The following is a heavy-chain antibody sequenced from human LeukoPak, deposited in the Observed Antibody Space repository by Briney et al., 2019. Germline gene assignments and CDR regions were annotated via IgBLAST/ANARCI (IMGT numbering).Heavy chain of an antibody. J-gene: IGHJ6*03. CDR2: ISWKISSI. D-gene: IGHD3-22*01. Sequence: GGSLRLSCAASGFTFDDYAMYWVRQAPGKGLEWVSSISWKISSIGYADSVKGRFTISRDNAKNSLYLQMNSLRAQDTALYYCARDGGHSNGRDYYYCYMDVWPKGNTVTVSS. CDR1: GFTFDDYA. V-gene: IGHV3-9*01. CDR3: ARDGGHSNGRDYYYCYMDV.